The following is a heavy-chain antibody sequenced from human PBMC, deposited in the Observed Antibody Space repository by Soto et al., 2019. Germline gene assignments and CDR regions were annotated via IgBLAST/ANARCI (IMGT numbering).Heavy chain of an antibody. D-gene: IGHD3-10*01. Sequence: LSLTCAVYGGSFSGYYWSLIRQPPGKGLEWIGEINHSGSTNYNPSLKSRVTISVDTSKNQFSLELSRLRSDDTAVYYCARDLVTMVRGPTPNYGMDVWGQGTTVTVSS. CDR1: GGSFSGYY. V-gene: IGHV4-34*01. CDR3: ARDLVTMVRGPTPNYGMDV. CDR2: INHSGST. J-gene: IGHJ6*02.